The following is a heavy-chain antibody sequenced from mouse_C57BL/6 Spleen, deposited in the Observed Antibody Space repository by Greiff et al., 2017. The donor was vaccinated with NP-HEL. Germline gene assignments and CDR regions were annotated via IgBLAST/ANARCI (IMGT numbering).Heavy chain of an antibody. J-gene: IGHJ1*03. CDR3: AAGSNYPVDFDV. CDR2: IDPSDSYT. V-gene: IGHV1-59*01. Sequence: QVQLQQPGAELVRPGTSVKLSCKASGYTFTSYWMHWVKQRPGQGLEWIGVIDPSDSYTNCNQKFKGKATLTVDTSSSTAYMQLSSLTSEDSAVYYCAAGSNYPVDFDVWGTGTTVTVSS. CDR1: GYTFTSYW. D-gene: IGHD2-5*01.